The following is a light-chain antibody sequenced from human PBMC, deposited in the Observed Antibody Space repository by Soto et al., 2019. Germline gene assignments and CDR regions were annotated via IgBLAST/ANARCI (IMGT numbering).Light chain of an antibody. CDR1: QSVTSSY. CDR2: GAS. J-gene: IGKJ2*01. Sequence: IVLTQSPGILSLSPGERATLSCRASQSVTSSYLAWYQQKPGQAPRLLIYGASTRATGISDRFSGSGSGTAFPLTISRLEPEDVAVYYCQHYGSSPKTFGQGNKLEIK. CDR3: QHYGSSPKT. V-gene: IGKV3-20*01.